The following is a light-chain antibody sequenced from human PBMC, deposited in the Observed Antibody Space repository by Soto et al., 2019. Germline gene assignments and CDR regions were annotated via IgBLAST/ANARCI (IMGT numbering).Light chain of an antibody. V-gene: IGKV4-1*01. CDR1: QSVLYSSNNKNY. CDR2: CAS. Sequence: DIVMTQSPDSLAVSLGESSTINCKSSQSVLYSSNNKNYLAWYQQKPGQPPKALIYCASTRESGVPYRFSGSGSGTDFTLTISSLQAEDVAVYYCQQYYTTPWTFGQGTKVDIK. CDR3: QQYYTTPWT. J-gene: IGKJ1*01.